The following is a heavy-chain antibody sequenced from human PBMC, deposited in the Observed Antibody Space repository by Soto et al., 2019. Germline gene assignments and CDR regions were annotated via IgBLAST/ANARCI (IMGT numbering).Heavy chain of an antibody. CDR2: ISPFNGHT. D-gene: IGHD6-13*01. CDR3: AREPPRATAGLNYFDP. V-gene: IGHV1-18*01. J-gene: IGHJ5*02. Sequence: ASVKVSCKTSGYTFINFGIGWVRRAPGQGLEWMGWISPFNGHTHYAQKFQGRVSLTTDTSTSTAFLELRSLTYDDTAVYYCAREPPRATAGLNYFDPWGQGTLVTVSS. CDR1: GYTFINFG.